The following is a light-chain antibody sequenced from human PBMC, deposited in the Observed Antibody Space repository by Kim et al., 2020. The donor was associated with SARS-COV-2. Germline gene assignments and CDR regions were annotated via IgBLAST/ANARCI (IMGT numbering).Light chain of an antibody. J-gene: IGKJ1*01. CDR3: QQYSHYSRT. V-gene: IGKV1-5*03. Sequence: DIQMTQFPSTLSGSVGDRVTITCRASQSFNDWLAWYQLKPGKAPNLLIYKASNLKSGVSSRFSGSGSGTEFTLTISSLQPDDAATYYCQQYSHYSRTFGQGTKVDIK. CDR2: KAS. CDR1: QSFNDW.